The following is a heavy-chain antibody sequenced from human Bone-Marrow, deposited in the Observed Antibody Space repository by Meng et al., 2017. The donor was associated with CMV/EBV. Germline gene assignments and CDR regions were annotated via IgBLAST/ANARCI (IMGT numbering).Heavy chain of an antibody. CDR2: ISTYNGNT. Sequence: ASVKVSCKASGYTFTSYYMHWVRQAPGQGLEWMGWISTYNGNTNYAQKLQGRVTMTTDTSTSTAYMELRSLRSDDTAVYYCARDTEFIFDYWGQGVLVTVSS. CDR1: GYTFTSYY. J-gene: IGHJ4*02. CDR3: ARDTEFIFDY. V-gene: IGHV1-18*04. D-gene: IGHD3-10*01.